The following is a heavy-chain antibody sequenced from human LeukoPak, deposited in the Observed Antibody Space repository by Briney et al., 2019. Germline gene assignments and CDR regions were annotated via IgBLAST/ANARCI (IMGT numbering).Heavy chain of an antibody. V-gene: IGHV5-10-1*01. CDR3: ARQRGANWFDP. J-gene: IGHJ5*02. CDR1: GYTFTTNW. CDR2: IDPSDSYT. D-gene: IGHD5-24*01. Sequence: GESLKISCKGSGYTFTTNWINWVRQMPGKGLEWMGRIDPSDSYTKYSPSFEGHVTISADKSISTAYLQWSSLKASDTAMYYCARQRGANWFDPWGQGTLVTVSS.